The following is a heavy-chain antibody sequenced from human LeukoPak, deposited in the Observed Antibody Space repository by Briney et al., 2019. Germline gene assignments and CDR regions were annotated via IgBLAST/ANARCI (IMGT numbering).Heavy chain of an antibody. CDR2: IYYSGST. CDR1: GGSISSGGYY. CDR3: ARGIRYFDWLYLDY. J-gene: IGHJ4*02. Sequence: PSQTLSLTCTVSGGSISSGGYYWSWIRQHPGKGLEWIGYIYYSGSTYYNPSLKSRVTISVDTSKNQFPLKLSSVTAADTAVYYCARGIRYFDWLYLDYWGQGTLVTVSS. V-gene: IGHV4-31*03. D-gene: IGHD3-9*01.